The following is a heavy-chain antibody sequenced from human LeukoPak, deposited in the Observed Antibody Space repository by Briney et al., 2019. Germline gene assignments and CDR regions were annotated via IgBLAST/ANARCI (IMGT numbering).Heavy chain of an antibody. J-gene: IGHJ1*01. CDR2: IYHSGST. V-gene: IGHV4-30-2*01. Sequence: PSQTLSLTCTVSGGSISSGGYYWSWIRQPPGKGLEWIGYIYHSGSTYYNPSLKSRVTISVDRSKNQFSLKLSSVTAADTAVYYCARVRGYSYGNEYFQHWGQGTLVTVSS. CDR1: GGSISSGGYY. D-gene: IGHD5-18*01. CDR3: ARVRGYSYGNEYFQH.